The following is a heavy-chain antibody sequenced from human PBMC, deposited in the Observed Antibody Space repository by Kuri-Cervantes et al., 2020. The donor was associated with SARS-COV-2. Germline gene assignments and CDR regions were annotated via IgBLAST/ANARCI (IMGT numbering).Heavy chain of an antibody. J-gene: IGHJ3*02. CDR2: ISGSGGST. D-gene: IGHD1-26*01. CDR3: AKDQNSGSYSDAFDI. V-gene: IGHV3-23*01. CDR1: GFTFSSYA. Sequence: GESLKISCAASGFTFSSYAMSWVRQAPGKGLEWVSAISGSGGSTYYADSVKGRFTISRDNSKSTLYLQMNSLRAEDTAVYYCAKDQNSGSYSDAFDIWGQGTMVTVSS.